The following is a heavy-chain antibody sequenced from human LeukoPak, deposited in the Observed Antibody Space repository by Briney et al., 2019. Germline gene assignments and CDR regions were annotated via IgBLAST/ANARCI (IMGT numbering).Heavy chain of an antibody. V-gene: IGHV4-34*01. Sequence: SETLSLTCAVYGGSFSGYYWSWIRQPPGKGLEWIGEINHSGSTNYNPSLKSRVTISVDTSKNQFSLKLSSVTAADTAVYYCASGMDPMITTPHFDYWGQGTLVTVSS. CDR2: INHSGST. CDR3: ASGMDPMITTPHFDY. J-gene: IGHJ4*02. CDR1: GGSFSGYY. D-gene: IGHD3-16*01.